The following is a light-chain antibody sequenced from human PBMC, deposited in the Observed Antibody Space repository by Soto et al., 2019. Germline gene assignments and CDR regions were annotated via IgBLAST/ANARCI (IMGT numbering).Light chain of an antibody. V-gene: IGKV3-20*01. Sequence: EVVLTQSPGTLSLSPGERATLSCRASHSVSSKYLAWYQQKPGQAPRLLIFGASSRATGIPDRFSGSGSGTDFTLTISRLEPEDFGVYYCQQYGSSGTFGPGTKVDIK. CDR2: GAS. J-gene: IGKJ3*01. CDR1: HSVSSKY. CDR3: QQYGSSGT.